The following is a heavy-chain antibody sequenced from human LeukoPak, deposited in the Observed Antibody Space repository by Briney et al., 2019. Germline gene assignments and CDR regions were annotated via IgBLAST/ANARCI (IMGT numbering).Heavy chain of an antibody. J-gene: IGHJ4*02. CDR2: INHSGST. CDR3: ARGRNYGGNSVPIYFDY. V-gene: IGHV4-34*01. Sequence: SETLSLTCAVYGGSFSGYYWSWIRQPPGMGLEWIGEINHSGSTNYNPSLKSRVTISVDTSKNQFSLKLSSVTAADTAVYYCARGRNYGGNSVPIYFDYWGQGTLVTVSS. CDR1: GGSFSGYY. D-gene: IGHD4-23*01.